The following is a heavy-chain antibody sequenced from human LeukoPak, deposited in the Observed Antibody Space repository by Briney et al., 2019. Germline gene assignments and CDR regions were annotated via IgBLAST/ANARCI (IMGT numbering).Heavy chain of an antibody. D-gene: IGHD4-17*01. Sequence: GASVKVSCKASGYTFTSYGISWVRQAPGQGLEWMGWISAYNGNTNCAQKLQGRVTMTTDTSTSTAYMELRSLRSDDTAVYYCARDYGDYVDYYGMGVWGQGTTVTVSS. V-gene: IGHV1-18*01. CDR2: ISAYNGNT. J-gene: IGHJ6*02. CDR1: GYTFTSYG. CDR3: ARDYGDYVDYYGMGV.